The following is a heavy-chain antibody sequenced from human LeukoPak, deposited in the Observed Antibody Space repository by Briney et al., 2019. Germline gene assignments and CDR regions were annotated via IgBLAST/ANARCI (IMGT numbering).Heavy chain of an antibody. Sequence: SQTLSLTCAISGDSVSSNSAAWDWIRQSPSRGLEWLGRTYYRSKGYNDYAVSVKSRITINPDTSKNQFSLQLNSVTPEDTAVYYCARLGYSSGWSEDYDYYYYGMDVWGQGTTVTVSS. J-gene: IGHJ6*02. V-gene: IGHV6-1*01. CDR3: ARLGYSSGWSEDYDYYYYGMDV. CDR2: TYYRSKGYN. D-gene: IGHD6-19*01. CDR1: GDSVSSNSAA.